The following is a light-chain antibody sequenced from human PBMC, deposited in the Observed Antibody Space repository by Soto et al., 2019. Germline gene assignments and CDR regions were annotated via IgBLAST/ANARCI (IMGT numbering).Light chain of an antibody. Sequence: QSVLTQPRSVSGSPGQSVTISCTGTSSDIGAYNYVSWYQQHPDKAPKLIIYHVSKRPSGVPDRFSGSKSGNAASLTISGLQAEDEADYYCCTDAGTYKVFGTGTKVNVL. CDR1: SSDIGAYNY. J-gene: IGLJ1*01. CDR2: HVS. V-gene: IGLV2-11*01. CDR3: CTDAGTYKV.